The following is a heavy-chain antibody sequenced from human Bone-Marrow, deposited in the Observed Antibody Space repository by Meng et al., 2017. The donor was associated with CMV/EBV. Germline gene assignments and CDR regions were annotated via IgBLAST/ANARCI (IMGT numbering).Heavy chain of an antibody. J-gene: IGHJ5*02. CDR3: AREIRMYDILTGYQGGWFDP. Sequence: ASVKVSCKASGYTFTSYGISWVRQAPGQGLEWMGWISAYNGNTNYAQKLQGRVTMTTDTSTSTAYMELSRLRSDDTAVYYCAREIRMYDILTGYQGGWFDPWGQGTLVTVSS. CDR1: GYTFTSYG. CDR2: ISAYNGNT. D-gene: IGHD3-9*01. V-gene: IGHV1-18*01.